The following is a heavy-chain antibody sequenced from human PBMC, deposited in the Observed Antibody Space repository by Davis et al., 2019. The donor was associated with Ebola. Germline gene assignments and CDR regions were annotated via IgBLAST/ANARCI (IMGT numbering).Heavy chain of an antibody. CDR1: GFTFSSFT. V-gene: IGHV3-20*04. Sequence: GGSLSLSCAASGFTFSSFTMSWVRHAPGKGLEWVSGINWNGVSTGYADSVKGRFTISRDNAKSSLYLQMNSLRAEDTALYYCARVNTVTGYSRFDPWGQGILVTVSS. J-gene: IGHJ5*02. CDR2: INWNGVST. CDR3: ARVNTVTGYSRFDP. D-gene: IGHD3-9*01.